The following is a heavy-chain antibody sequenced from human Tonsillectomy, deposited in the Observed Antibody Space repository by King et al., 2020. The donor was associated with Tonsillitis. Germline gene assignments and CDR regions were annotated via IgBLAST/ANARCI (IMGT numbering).Heavy chain of an antibody. J-gene: IGHJ4*02. CDR1: GYSFNTYW. CDR3: ARHAKEWVAAAGTYYFDS. Sequence: QLVQSGPEVKKPGESLKISCKGSGYSFNTYWIGWVRQMPGKGLEWMGIIYPGDSDTRYSPSFQGQVTISADKSISTAYLQWSSLKAADTAMYYCARHAKEWVAAAGTYYFDSWGQGTLVTVSS. CDR2: IYPGDSDT. V-gene: IGHV5-51*01. D-gene: IGHD6-13*01.